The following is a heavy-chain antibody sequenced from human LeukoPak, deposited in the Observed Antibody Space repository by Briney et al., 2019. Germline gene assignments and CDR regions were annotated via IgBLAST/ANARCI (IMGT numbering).Heavy chain of an antibody. CDR2: IIPIFGTA. J-gene: IGHJ6*04. CDR3: ARGDQLLVKHYYYYYGMDV. Sequence: GASVKVSCKASGGTFSSYAISWVRQAPGQGLEWMGGIIPIFGTANYAQKFQGRVTITADESTRTAFMELSSLRSEDTDVYYCARGDQLLVKHYYYYYGMDVWGKGTTVTVSS. D-gene: IGHD2-2*01. V-gene: IGHV1-69*13. CDR1: GGTFSSYA.